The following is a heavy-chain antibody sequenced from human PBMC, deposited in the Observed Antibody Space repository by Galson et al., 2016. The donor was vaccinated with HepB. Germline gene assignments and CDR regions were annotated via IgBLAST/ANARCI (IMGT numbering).Heavy chain of an antibody. V-gene: IGHV3-11*01. CDR3: ARMFPLYSSGWYVRGDGWFDS. D-gene: IGHD6-19*01. CDR2: ISGDGRTI. Sequence: SLRLSCAASGFTFSSYGMNWIRQAPGKGLEWVSYISGDGRTINYADSVKGRFTISRGNAKNSLHLHMNSLTGEDTAVYYCARMFPLYSSGWYVRGDGWFDSWGQGTLVTVSS. J-gene: IGHJ5*01. CDR1: GFTFSSYG.